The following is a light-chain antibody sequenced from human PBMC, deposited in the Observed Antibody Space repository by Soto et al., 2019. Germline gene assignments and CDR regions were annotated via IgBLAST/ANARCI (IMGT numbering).Light chain of an antibody. CDR3: QQRSNWSPL. Sequence: EIVLTQSPATLSLSPGERATLSCRASQSVSSYLAWYQQKPGQAPRLLIYDASNRATGIPARFSGSGSGTDFTLTISSLEPEDFAVYYCQQRSNWSPLFGQGTKLEIK. CDR2: DAS. J-gene: IGKJ2*01. V-gene: IGKV3-11*01. CDR1: QSVSSY.